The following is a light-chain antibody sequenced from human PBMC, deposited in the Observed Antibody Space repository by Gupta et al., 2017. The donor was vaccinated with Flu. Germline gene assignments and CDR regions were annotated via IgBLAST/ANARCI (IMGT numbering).Light chain of an antibody. CDR2: DDS. V-gene: IGLV3-21*02. J-gene: IGLJ2*01. Sequence: SYELTQPPSVSVAPGQTARMTCGGNNIGSKSVHWYQQKPGQAPGVVVYDDSDRPSGIPERFSGSHSGNTATLTINRVDAGEEADYYCQVWDGGRDDSGLFGGGTKLTVL. CDR3: QVWDGGRDDSGL. CDR1: NIGSKS.